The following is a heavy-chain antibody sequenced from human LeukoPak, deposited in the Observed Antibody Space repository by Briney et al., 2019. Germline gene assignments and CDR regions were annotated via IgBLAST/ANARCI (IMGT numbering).Heavy chain of an antibody. CDR1: GFTVSSNY. CDR3: ARAGQYYYDSSGYPTPAAVFDY. Sequence: PGGSLRLSCAASGFTVSSNYMSWVRQAPGKGLEWVSVIYSGGSTYYADSVKGRFTISRDNSKNTLYLQMNSLRAEDTAVYYCARAGQYYYDSSGYPTPAAVFDYWGQGTLVTVSS. CDR2: IYSGGST. V-gene: IGHV3-53*01. J-gene: IGHJ4*02. D-gene: IGHD3-22*01.